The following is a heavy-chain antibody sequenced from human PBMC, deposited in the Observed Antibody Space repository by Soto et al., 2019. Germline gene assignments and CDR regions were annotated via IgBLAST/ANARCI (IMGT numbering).Heavy chain of an antibody. Sequence: QVQLVQSGAEVKKPGASVKVSCKASGYTFTSYYISWVRQAPGQGLEWMGWISAYNGNTNYAQKLQGRVTMTTDTSTSTGFMELRSRGCGGTAVYYCARDAPPADHWGQGTLVTVSS. V-gene: IGHV1-18*01. CDR1: GYTFTSYY. CDR2: ISAYNGNT. J-gene: IGHJ4*02. CDR3: ARDAPPADH.